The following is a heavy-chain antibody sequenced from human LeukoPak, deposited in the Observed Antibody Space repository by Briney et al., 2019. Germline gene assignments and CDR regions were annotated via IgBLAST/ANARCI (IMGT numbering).Heavy chain of an antibody. D-gene: IGHD6-13*01. CDR1: GYTFTGYY. CDR3: ARAAAGRQIDAFDI. V-gene: IGHV1-2*02. Sequence: ASVKVSCKASGYTFTGYYMHWVRQAPGQGLEWMGWINPNSGGTNYAQKFQGRVTMTRDTSISTAYMELSRLRSDDTAVYYCARAAAGRQIDAFDIWGQGTMVTVSS. J-gene: IGHJ3*02. CDR2: INPNSGGT.